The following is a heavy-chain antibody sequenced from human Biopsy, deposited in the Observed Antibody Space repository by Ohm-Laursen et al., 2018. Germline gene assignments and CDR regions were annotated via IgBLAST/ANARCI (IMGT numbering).Heavy chain of an antibody. CDR2: IIPTFDTP. V-gene: IGHV1-69*13. CDR1: GGTFSSYV. CDR3: AGGTAKGNPYDH. D-gene: IGHD3-10*01. J-gene: IGHJ5*02. Sequence: VKISCNASGGTFSSYVISWVRQAPGQGLEWMGRIIPTFDTPTYAPDFQGRVTFTADKSTGTAHLDLSRLRSEDTAIYYCAGGTAKGNPYDHWGQGTLVTVSS.